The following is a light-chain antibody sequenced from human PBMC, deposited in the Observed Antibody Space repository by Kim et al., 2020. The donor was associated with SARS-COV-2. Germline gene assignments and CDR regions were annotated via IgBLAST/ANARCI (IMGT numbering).Light chain of an antibody. J-gene: IGLJ2*01. CDR2: RNN. CDR3: AAWDDSLSGLV. Sequence: QSVPTQPPSASGTPGQRVTISCSGSSSNIGSNYVYWYQQLPGTAPKLLIYRNNQRPSGVPDRFSGSKSGTSASLAISGLRSEDEADYYCAAWDDSLSGLVFGGGTQLTVL. CDR1: SSNIGSNY. V-gene: IGLV1-47*01.